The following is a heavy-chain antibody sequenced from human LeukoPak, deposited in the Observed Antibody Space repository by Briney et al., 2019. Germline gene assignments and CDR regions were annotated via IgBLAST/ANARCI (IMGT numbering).Heavy chain of an antibody. J-gene: IGHJ4*02. D-gene: IGHD2-21*02. Sequence: SETLSLTCTVSGGSISSYYCSWIRQPAGKGLEWIGRIYTSGSTNYNPSLKSRVTMSVDTSKNQFSLKLSSVTAADTAVYHCARLGCGGDCYNNYFDHWGQGTLVTVSS. CDR1: GGSISSYY. CDR3: ARLGCGGDCYNNYFDH. V-gene: IGHV4-4*07. CDR2: IYTSGST.